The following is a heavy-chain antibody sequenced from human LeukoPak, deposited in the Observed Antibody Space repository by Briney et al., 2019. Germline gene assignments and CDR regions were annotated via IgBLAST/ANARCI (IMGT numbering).Heavy chain of an antibody. CDR2: IYYSGST. D-gene: IGHD3-10*01. CDR3: ARGLRKLWFGELSLFDY. V-gene: IGHV4-30-4*01. Sequence: SQTLSLNRTVSGGSISSGDYYWSWIRQPPGKGLEWIGYIYYSGSTYYNPSLKSRVTISVDTSKNQFSLKLSSVTAADTAVYYCARGLRKLWFGELSLFDYWGQGTLVTVSS. J-gene: IGHJ4*02. CDR1: GGSISSGDYY.